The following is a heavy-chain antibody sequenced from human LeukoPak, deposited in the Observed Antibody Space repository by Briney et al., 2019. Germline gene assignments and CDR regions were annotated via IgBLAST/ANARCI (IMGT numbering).Heavy chain of an antibody. CDR1: GYSFTSYW. Sequence: GESLKISCKGSGYSFTSYWIGWVRQMPGKGLEWMGIIYPGDSDTRYSPSFQGQVTISADKSISTAYLQWSSLKASDTAMYYCARLRNCSSTSCYAYYYGMDVWGQGTTVTVSS. J-gene: IGHJ6*02. V-gene: IGHV5-51*01. CDR2: IYPGDSDT. D-gene: IGHD2-2*01. CDR3: ARLRNCSSTSCYAYYYGMDV.